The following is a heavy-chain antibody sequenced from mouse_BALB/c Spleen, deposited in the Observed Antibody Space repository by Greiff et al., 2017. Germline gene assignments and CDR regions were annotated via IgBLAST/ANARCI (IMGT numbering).Heavy chain of an antibody. CDR2: IWGGGST. D-gene: IGHD1-1*01. V-gene: IGHV2-6-5*01. J-gene: IGHJ2*01. CDR3: AKHHYGSSYTPFDY. CDR1: GFSLTDYG. Sequence: QVQLQQSGPGLVAPSQSLSITCTVSGFSLTDYGVSWIRQPPGKGLEWLGVIWGGGSTYYNSALKSRLSISKDNSKSQVFLKMNSLQTDDTAMYYCAKHHYGSSYTPFDYWGQGTTLTVSS.